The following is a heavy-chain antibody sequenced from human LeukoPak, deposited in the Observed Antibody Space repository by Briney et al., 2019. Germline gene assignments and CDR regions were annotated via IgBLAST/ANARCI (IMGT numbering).Heavy chain of an antibody. D-gene: IGHD3-22*01. J-gene: IGHJ4*02. CDR3: AWTNYYDSSGYYIAPPYYFDY. CDR1: GGSISSSSYY. Sequence: SETLSLTCTVSGGSISSSSYYWGWIRQPPGKGLEWIGSIYYSGSTYYNPSLKSRVTISVDTSKNQFSLKLSSVTAADTAVYYCAWTNYYDSSGYYIAPPYYFDYWAQGTLVTVSS. CDR2: IYYSGST. V-gene: IGHV4-39*01.